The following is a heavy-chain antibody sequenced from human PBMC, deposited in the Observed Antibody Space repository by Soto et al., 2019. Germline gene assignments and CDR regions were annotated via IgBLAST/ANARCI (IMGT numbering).Heavy chain of an antibody. Sequence: GGSLRLSCAASGFTFNSYAMHWVRQAPGKGLEWVAVISYGGGDKYYADSVKGRFTISRDNSKNTLYLQMNSLRADDTAVYYCARDRLFESNTYYYNYGMDVWGQGTTVTVSS. D-gene: IGHD3-9*01. CDR1: GFTFNSYA. CDR2: ISYGGGDK. CDR3: ARDRLFESNTYYYNYGMDV. J-gene: IGHJ6*02. V-gene: IGHV3-30-3*01.